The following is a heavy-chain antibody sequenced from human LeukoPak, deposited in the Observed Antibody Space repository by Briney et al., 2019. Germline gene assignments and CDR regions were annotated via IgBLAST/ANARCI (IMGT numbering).Heavy chain of an antibody. CDR2: TYYRSKWYY. Sequence: SQTLSLTCDISGDTLSSNSAAWNWLRQSPSRGLEWLGRTYYRSKWYYDYAVSVKSRITISPGTSKNQFPLQLNSVTADDTAVYYCARGFALDFWGQGTMVTVSS. CDR3: ARGFALDF. J-gene: IGHJ3*01. V-gene: IGHV6-1*01. CDR1: GDTLSSNSAA.